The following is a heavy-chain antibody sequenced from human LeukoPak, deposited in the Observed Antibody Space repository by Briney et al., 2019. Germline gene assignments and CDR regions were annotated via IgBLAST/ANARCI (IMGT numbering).Heavy chain of an antibody. J-gene: IGHJ4*02. CDR1: GGSISSGSYY. Sequence: PSQTLSLTCTVSGGSISSGSYYWSWIRQPAGKGLEWIGRIYTSGGTNYNPSLKSRVTISVDTSKNQFSLKLSSVTAADTAVYYCARENYDFWSGYYYYFDYWGQGTLVTVSS. CDR2: IYTSGGT. V-gene: IGHV4-61*02. D-gene: IGHD3-3*01. CDR3: ARENYDFWSGYYYYFDY.